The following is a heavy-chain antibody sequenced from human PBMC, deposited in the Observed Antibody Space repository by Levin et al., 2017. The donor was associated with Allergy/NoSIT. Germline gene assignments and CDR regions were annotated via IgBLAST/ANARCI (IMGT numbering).Heavy chain of an antibody. D-gene: IGHD2-15*01. CDR2: ISSSSSYI. J-gene: IGHJ4*02. CDR1: GFTFSSYS. CDR3: ASNSEAVAATPRDC. V-gene: IGHV3-21*01. Sequence: PGGSLRLSCAASGFTFSSYSMNWVRQAPGKGLEWVSSISSSSSYIYYADSVKGRFTISRDNAKNSLYLQMNSLRAEDTAVYYCASNSEAVAATPRDCWGQGTLVTVSS.